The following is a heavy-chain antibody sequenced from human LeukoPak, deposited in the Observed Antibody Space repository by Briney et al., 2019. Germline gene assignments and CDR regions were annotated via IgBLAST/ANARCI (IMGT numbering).Heavy chain of an antibody. J-gene: IGHJ4*02. CDR1: GGSLSSYH. CDR2: IYYSGSP. Sequence: PSEPLSLTCTVSGGSLSSYHWSWLRQPPGKGLEWFGYIYYSGSPNYNPSLKSRVTIAVDTSKSQFSRRLSSVTAADTAVYYCASSILGATDFDYWGQGTLVTVSS. D-gene: IGHD1-26*01. V-gene: IGHV4-59*08. CDR3: ASSILGATDFDY.